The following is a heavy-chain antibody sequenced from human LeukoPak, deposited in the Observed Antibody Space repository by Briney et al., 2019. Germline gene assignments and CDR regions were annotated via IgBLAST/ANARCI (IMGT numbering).Heavy chain of an antibody. J-gene: IGHJ3*02. Sequence: ASVKVSCKASGYAFTGYYIHWVRQAPGQGLEWMGWINPNSGGTNYAQKFQGRVTMTRDTSISTAYMELSRLRSDDTAVYYCARDRGIVANDAFDIWGQGTMVTVSS. V-gene: IGHV1-2*02. D-gene: IGHD5-12*01. CDR1: GYAFTGYY. CDR2: INPNSGGT. CDR3: ARDRGIVANDAFDI.